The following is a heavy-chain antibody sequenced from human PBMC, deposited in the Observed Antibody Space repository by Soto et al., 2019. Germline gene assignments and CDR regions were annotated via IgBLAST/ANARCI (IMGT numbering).Heavy chain of an antibody. V-gene: IGHV1-18*04. CDR2: ISAYNGNT. J-gene: IGHJ4*02. Sequence: ASVKVSCKASGYTFTSYGISWLRQAPGQGLEWMGWISAYNGNTNYAQKLQGRVTMTTDTSTSTAYMELRSLRSDDTAVYYCARDLLVSGYDSSGYFDYWGQGTLVTVSS. CDR3: ARDLLVSGYDSSGYFDY. CDR1: GYTFTSYG. D-gene: IGHD3-22*01.